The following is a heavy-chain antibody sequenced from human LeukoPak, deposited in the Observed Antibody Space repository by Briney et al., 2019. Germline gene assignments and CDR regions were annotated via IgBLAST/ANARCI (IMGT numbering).Heavy chain of an antibody. D-gene: IGHD1-7*01. CDR3: AKDWNWAIDY. J-gene: IGHJ4*02. Sequence: GGSLRLSCAASGFSFSSYWMSWVRQAPGKGLEWVANINQDGSEKYYVDSVKGRCSISRDNSKNTLFLQMNNLRVEDMAVFYCAKDWNWAIDYWGQGTLVTVSS. CDR2: INQDGSEK. CDR1: GFSFSSYW. V-gene: IGHV3-7*01.